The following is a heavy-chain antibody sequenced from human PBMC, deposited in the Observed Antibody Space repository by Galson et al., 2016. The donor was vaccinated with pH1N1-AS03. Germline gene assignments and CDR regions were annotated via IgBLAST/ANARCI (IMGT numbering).Heavy chain of an antibody. CDR2: VNDNGVRT. CDR1: GLAFSYNG. J-gene: IGHJ4*02. V-gene: IGHV3-23*01. CDR3: ATDAGVTWPFVY. D-gene: IGHD6-13*01. Sequence: SLRLSCAAFGLAFSYNGMAWVRQVPGKGLEWVSTVNDNGVRTHYADSVKGRFTISRDNSRNTLYLQINSLRADDTAIYYCATDAGVTWPFVYWGQGALVTVSS.